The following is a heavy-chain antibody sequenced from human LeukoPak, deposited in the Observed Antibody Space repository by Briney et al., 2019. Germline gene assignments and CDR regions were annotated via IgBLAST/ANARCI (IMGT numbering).Heavy chain of an antibody. J-gene: IGHJ4*02. CDR1: GYTFTRSG. Sequence: APVKVSCKASGYTFTRSGISWVRQAPGQGREGMGWISAYNGNTNYAQKRQGRVTMTTDTSTSTAYMELRSLRSDDAAVYACAGGYSGYDYWVDYWGQGTLVTVSS. CDR3: AGGYSGYDYWVDY. CDR2: ISAYNGNT. V-gene: IGHV1-18*01. D-gene: IGHD5-12*01.